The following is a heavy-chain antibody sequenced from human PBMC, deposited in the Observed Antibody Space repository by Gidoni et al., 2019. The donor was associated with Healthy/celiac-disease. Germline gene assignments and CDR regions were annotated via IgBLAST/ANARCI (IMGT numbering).Heavy chain of an antibody. CDR1: GFTFNNDW. Sequence: EVQLVESGGGLVKPGGSLRLSCAASGFTFNNDWMSWVRQAPGKGLEWVGRMKSKTEGGTTDYAAPVKGRFTISRDDSKNTLYLQMDSLKTEDTAVYYCTTDNYSYDFWSGYFHFDYWGQGTLVTVSS. V-gene: IGHV3-15*01. J-gene: IGHJ4*02. CDR3: TTDNYSYDFWSGYFHFDY. CDR2: MKSKTEGGTT. D-gene: IGHD3-3*01.